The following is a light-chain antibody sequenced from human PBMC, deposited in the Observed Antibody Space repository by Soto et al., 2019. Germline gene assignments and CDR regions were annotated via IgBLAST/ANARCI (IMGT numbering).Light chain of an antibody. Sequence: QSALTQPASVSGSPGQSITISCTGTTSDVGGYRYVSWYQQHPGKAPKLMIYEVTNRPSGVSNRFSGSKSDNTASLTISGLQAEDEADYYCQSYDSSLSGVVFGGGTKLTVL. V-gene: IGLV2-14*01. CDR1: TSDVGGYRY. J-gene: IGLJ2*01. CDR2: EVT. CDR3: QSYDSSLSGVV.